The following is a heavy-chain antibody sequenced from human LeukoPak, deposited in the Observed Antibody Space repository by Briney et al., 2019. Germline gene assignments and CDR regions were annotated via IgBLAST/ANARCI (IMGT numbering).Heavy chain of an antibody. CDR3: ARDPAAAAVPSDY. J-gene: IGHJ4*02. CDR1: GYTFTDYY. Sequence: ASVKVSCKASGYTFTDYYMHWVRQAPGQGLEWMGWINCNSGDRKYAQKFQGRVTVTRDTSISTVYMELSRLTSDDTAVYYCARDPAAAAVPSDYWGQGTPVTVSS. D-gene: IGHD6-13*01. CDR2: INCNSGDR. V-gene: IGHV1-2*02.